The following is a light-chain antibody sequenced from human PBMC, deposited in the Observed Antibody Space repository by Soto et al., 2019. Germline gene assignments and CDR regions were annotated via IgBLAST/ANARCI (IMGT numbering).Light chain of an antibody. J-gene: IGLJ2*01. CDR1: SSDVGGYNY. Sequence: QSVLTQPPSASGSPGQSFTLSCTGTSSDVGGYNYVSWYQQYPGKAPKLMISAVNKRPSGVPDRFSGSKSGNTASLTVSGLQAEDEADYYCSSYAGSNNLVVFGGGTKLTVL. CDR3: SSYAGSNNLVV. CDR2: AVN. V-gene: IGLV2-8*01.